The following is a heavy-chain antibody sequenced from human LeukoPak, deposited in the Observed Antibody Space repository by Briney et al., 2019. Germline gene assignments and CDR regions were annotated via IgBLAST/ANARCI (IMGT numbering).Heavy chain of an antibody. V-gene: IGHV3-13*01. CDR2: IGTAGDT. CDR3: ARQNTPHGNFDY. D-gene: IGHD1-26*01. Sequence: GGSLRLSCAASGFTPSSYAMHWVRQPAGKGLEWVSAIGTAGDTFYPGSVKGRSTISRENAKKSLFLQMSSLRAEDTAVYYCARQNTPHGNFDYWGQGTLVTVSS. CDR1: GFTPSSYA. J-gene: IGHJ4*02.